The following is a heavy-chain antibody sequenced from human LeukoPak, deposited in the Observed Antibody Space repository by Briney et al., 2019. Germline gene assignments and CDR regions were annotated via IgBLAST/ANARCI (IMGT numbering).Heavy chain of an antibody. Sequence: SVKVSCKASGGTFSSYAISWVRQGPGQGLEWMGRIIPILGIANYAQKFQGRVTITADKSTSTAYMELSSLRSDDTAVYYCAREEGAPIAAANVWGLGTMVIVSS. V-gene: IGHV1-69*04. J-gene: IGHJ3*01. CDR2: IIPILGIA. D-gene: IGHD6-13*01. CDR3: AREEGAPIAAANV. CDR1: GGTFSSYA.